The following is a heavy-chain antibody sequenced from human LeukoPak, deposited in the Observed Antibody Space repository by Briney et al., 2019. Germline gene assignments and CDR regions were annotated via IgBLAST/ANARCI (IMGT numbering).Heavy chain of an antibody. CDR2: INPNSGGT. Sequence: ASVKVSCKASGYTFTGYYMHWARQAPGRGLEWMGWINPNSGGTNYAQKFQGRVTMTRDTSISTAYMELSRLRSDDTAVYYCARVPEYPLGAFDIWGQGTMVTVSS. J-gene: IGHJ3*02. V-gene: IGHV1-2*02. CDR3: ARVPEYPLGAFDI. CDR1: GYTFTGYY. D-gene: IGHD2/OR15-2a*01.